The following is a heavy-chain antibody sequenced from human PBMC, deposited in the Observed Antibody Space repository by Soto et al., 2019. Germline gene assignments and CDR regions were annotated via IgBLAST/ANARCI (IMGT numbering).Heavy chain of an antibody. J-gene: IGHJ4*02. CDR1: GYTFTGYY. V-gene: IGHV1-2*04. D-gene: IGHD4-17*01. CDR2: INPNSGGT. Sequence: QVQLVQSGAEVKKPGASVKVSCKASGYTFTGYYMHWVRQAPGQGLEWMGWINPNSGGTNYAQKFQGWVTMTRDTSISTASMELSRLRSDDTAVYYCARAPDYGDYELDYWGQGTLVTVSS. CDR3: ARAPDYGDYELDY.